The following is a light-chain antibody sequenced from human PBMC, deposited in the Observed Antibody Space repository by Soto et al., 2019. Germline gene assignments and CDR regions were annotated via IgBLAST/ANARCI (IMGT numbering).Light chain of an antibody. Sequence: DIQMTQSPSSLSASVGDRVTITCRASQSISTYLNWYQQKPWRAPKLLIYAASSLQSGVPARFSGSGSGTDFTVTISNLQPEDFATYYCQQSYNTLLYSFGQGTKLEIK. CDR2: AAS. J-gene: IGKJ2*03. CDR1: QSISTY. CDR3: QQSYNTLLYS. V-gene: IGKV1-39*01.